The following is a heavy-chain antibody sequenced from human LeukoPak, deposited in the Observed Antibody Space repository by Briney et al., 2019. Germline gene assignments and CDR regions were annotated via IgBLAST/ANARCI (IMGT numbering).Heavy chain of an antibody. CDR1: GFTFSSYS. CDR3: ARDLWPDY. Sequence: GGSLSLSCAASGFTFSSYSMNWVRQAPGKGLEWVSYISSSSSTIYYADSVKGRFTISRDNAKNSLYLQMNSLRAEDTAVYYCARDLWPDYWGQGTLVTVSS. J-gene: IGHJ4*02. CDR2: ISSSSSTI. V-gene: IGHV3-48*01.